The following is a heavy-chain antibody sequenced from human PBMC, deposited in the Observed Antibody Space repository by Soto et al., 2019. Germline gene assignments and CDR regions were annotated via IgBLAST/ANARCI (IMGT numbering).Heavy chain of an antibody. V-gene: IGHV4-4*07. CDR3: AREWSYRGYDF. CDR1: GGSISGHY. J-gene: IGHJ4*02. CDR2: IYPSGST. D-gene: IGHD5-12*01. Sequence: SETLSLTCTVSGGSISGHYWSWIRQSAGKGLEWIGRIYPSGSTDYNPSLNSRVTMSLDMSKNQFSLDLTSVTAADTAVYFCAREWSYRGYDFWGRGTLVTVSS.